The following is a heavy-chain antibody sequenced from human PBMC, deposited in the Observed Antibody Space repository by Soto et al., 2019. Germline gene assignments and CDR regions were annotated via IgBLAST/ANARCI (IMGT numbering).Heavy chain of an antibody. CDR1: GVSISGSNW. Sequence: VQLQESGPGLVKPSGTLSLTCNVSGVSISGSNWWSWVRQYPGKGLEWIGEVYHSVGANYNPSFKSRVIISVDKSKNQFSLQLSSVTAADTAIYYCATHVVETPKGRRGWFDPWGQGTLVTVSS. CDR3: ATHVVETPKGRRGWFDP. J-gene: IGHJ5*02. CDR2: VYHSVGA. D-gene: IGHD2-21*02. V-gene: IGHV4-4*02.